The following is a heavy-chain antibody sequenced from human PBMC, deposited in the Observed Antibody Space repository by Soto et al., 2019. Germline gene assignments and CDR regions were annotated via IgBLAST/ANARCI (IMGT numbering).Heavy chain of an antibody. CDR2: IYYSGST. Sequence: SETLSLTCTVTGVSISSYYWSWIRQPPGKGLEWIGYIYYSGSTNYNPSLKSRVTISVDTSKNQFSLKLSSVTAADTAIYYCARGLDVGWFDPWGQGTLVTVSS. CDR1: GVSISSYY. CDR3: ARGLDVGWFDP. V-gene: IGHV4-59*01. J-gene: IGHJ5*02.